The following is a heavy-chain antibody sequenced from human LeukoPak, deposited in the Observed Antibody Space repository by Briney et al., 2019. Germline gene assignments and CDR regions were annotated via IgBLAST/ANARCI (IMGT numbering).Heavy chain of an antibody. CDR3: ARLDTAMVDHQSGVSTNANFDY. D-gene: IGHD5-18*01. J-gene: IGHJ4*02. CDR2: INPSGGST. Sequence: GASVKVSCKASGYTFTSYYMHWVRQAPGQGLEWMGIINPSGGSTSYAQKFQGRVTMTRDTSTSTVYMELSSLRSEDTAVYYCARLDTAMVDHQSGVSTNANFDYWGQGTLVTVSS. CDR1: GYTFTSYY. V-gene: IGHV1-46*01.